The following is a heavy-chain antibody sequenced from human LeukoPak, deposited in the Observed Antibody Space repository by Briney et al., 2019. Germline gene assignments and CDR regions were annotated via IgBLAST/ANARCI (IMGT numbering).Heavy chain of an antibody. D-gene: IGHD3-3*01. CDR2: INAGNGNT. CDR3: ARTFPGGYYGRRDY. V-gene: IGHV1-3*03. J-gene: IGHJ4*02. Sequence: GASVKVSCKASGYTFTSYAMHWVRQAPGQRLEWMGWINAGNGNTKYSQEFQGRVTITRDTSASTAYMELSSLRSEDMAVYYCARTFPGGYYGRRDYWGQGTLVTVSS. CDR1: GYTFTSYA.